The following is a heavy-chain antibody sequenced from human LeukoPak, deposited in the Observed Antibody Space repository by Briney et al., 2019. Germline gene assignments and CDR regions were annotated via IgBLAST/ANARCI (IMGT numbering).Heavy chain of an antibody. CDR2: ISWNSGSI. V-gene: IGHV3-9*01. CDR1: GFTFDDYA. Sequence: PGRSLRLSCAASGFTFDDYAMHWVRQAPGKGLEWVSGISWNSGSIGYADSVKGRFTISRDNAKNSLYLQMNSLRAEDTAVYYCAKDLSSAITSALVLDVWGQGTTVIVS. D-gene: IGHD3-22*01. CDR3: AKDLSSAITSALVLDV. J-gene: IGHJ6*02.